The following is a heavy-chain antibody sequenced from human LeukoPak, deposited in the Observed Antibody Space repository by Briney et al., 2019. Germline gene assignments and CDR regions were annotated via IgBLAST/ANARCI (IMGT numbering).Heavy chain of an antibody. CDR3: ARDSSGNHFDF. CDR2: SSDDGNNE. D-gene: IGHD1-1*01. V-gene: IGHV3-30-3*01. Sequence: PGGSLRLSCTVSGFTFSYYALHWVRQAPGKGLEWVAISSDDGNNEDYADSVKGRFTISRDNSMNTLFLQMNSLRPEDTAVYYCARDSSGNHFDFWGQGTLVTVSS. CDR1: GFTFSYYA. J-gene: IGHJ4*02.